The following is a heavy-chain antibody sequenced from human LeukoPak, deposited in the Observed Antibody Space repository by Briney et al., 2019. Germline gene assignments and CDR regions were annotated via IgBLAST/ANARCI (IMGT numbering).Heavy chain of an antibody. CDR3: ARDGGYDFWSGYYQDY. J-gene: IGHJ4*02. V-gene: IGHV3-30-3*01. CDR1: GFTFSRYA. D-gene: IGHD3-3*01. CDR2: ISYDANIGSDK. Sequence: GGSLRLSCATSGFTFSRYAMHWVRQAPGKGLEWVALISYDANIGSDKYYADSVKGRFTISRDNSKNTLYLQMNSLRAEDTAVYYCARDGGYDFWSGYYQDYWGQGTLVTVSS.